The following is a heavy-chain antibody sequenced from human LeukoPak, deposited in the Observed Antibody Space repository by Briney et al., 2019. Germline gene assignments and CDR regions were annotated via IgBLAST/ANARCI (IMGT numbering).Heavy chain of an antibody. CDR2: IWHDGSVE. CDR3: AKEGDQFRGYLDA. D-gene: IGHD3-16*01. CDR1: GFMFSRLG. J-gene: IGHJ6*03. V-gene: IGHV3-33*06. Sequence: PGRSLRLSCTASGFMFSRLGMQWVRQAPGEGLEWVAMIWHDGSVEEYADSVKGRFTISRDNSQNTLYLQMNSLRDDDTAAYYCAKEGDQFRGYLDAWGKGTTVTVSS.